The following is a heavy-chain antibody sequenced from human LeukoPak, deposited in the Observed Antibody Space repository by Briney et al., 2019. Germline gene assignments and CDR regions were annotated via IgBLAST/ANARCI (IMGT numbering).Heavy chain of an antibody. CDR2: IAYDAGDT. D-gene: IGHD3-22*01. CDR1: GFTFRSYG. CDR3: AKDVGNYYDSSGQYLMRSCMDV. Sequence: GRSLRLSCAASGFTFRSYGMHWVRQAPGKGLEWVAVIAYDAGDTYHGDSVKGRFTISRDNSKNTLYLQMNSLRAEDTAVYYCAKDVGNYYDSSGQYLMRSCMDVWGKGTTVTVYS. J-gene: IGHJ6*03. V-gene: IGHV3-30*18.